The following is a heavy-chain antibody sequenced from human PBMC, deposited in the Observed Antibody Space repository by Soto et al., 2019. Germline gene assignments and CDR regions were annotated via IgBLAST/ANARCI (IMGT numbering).Heavy chain of an antibody. CDR1: GFTFSSYA. V-gene: IGHV3-30-3*01. Sequence: GGSLRLSCAASGFTFSSYAMHWVRQAPGKGLEWVAVISYDGSNKYYADSVKGRFTISRDNSKNTLYLQMNSLRAEDTAVYYCARSIAVLRVLTLTDYWGQGTLVTVSS. D-gene: IGHD6-19*01. J-gene: IGHJ4*02. CDR2: ISYDGSNK. CDR3: ARSIAVLRVLTLTDY.